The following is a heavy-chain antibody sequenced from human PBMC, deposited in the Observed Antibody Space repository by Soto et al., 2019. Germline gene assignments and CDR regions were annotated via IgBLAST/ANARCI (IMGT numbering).Heavy chain of an antibody. D-gene: IGHD3-10*01. J-gene: IGHJ4*02. CDR1: GASVSGRNW. CDR3: TRLIYDSRLNYFYFDL. CDR2: GFHSGDT. V-gene: IGHV4-4*02. Sequence: LSLPCVVPGASVSGRNWLSWVRQAPGKGLEWIGEGFHSGDTTYSPSLSSRVSISVDKSKNQFPLNLKSVTSADTAVYYCTRLIYDSRLNYFYFDLWGQGALVTVSS.